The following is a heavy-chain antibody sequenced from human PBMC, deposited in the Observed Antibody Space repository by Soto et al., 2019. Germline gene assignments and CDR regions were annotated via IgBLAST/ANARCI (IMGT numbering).Heavy chain of an antibody. CDR2: IYYSGTI. CDR3: ARLALGTTYDY. CDR1: DDSINSDKYY. Sequence: SETLSLTCSVSDDSINSDKYYWSWIRQPPGKGLEWIGYIYYSGTINYNPSLKSRVTISVDTSKNQFSLKLSSVTAADTAVYYCARLALGTTYDYWGQGTLVTVSS. D-gene: IGHD1-1*01. J-gene: IGHJ4*02. V-gene: IGHV4-61*01.